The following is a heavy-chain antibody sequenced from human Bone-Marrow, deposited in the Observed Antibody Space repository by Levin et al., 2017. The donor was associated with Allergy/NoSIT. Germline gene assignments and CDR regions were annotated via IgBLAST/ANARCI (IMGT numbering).Heavy chain of an antibody. V-gene: IGHV3-15*07. J-gene: IGHJ5*02. CDR1: GFRFSGTW. D-gene: IGHD2-21*01. CDR3: VKDMWS. Sequence: LSLTCAASGFRFSGTWMNWVRQAPGKGLEWVGRIKKKTDGGTTDYAAPVAGRFTISRDDSKNTLFLQMNSLKAEDTAVYYCVKDMWSWGQGTPVTVSS. CDR2: IKKKTDGGTT.